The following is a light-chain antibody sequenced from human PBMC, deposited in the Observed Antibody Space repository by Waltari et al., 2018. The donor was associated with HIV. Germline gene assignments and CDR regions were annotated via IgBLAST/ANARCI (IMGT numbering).Light chain of an antibody. Sequence: EIVLTQSPGTLSLSPGETATLPCRASQSVTSTYLAWYHQKPGQAPRLLIYGASSRATGIPDRFRGSGSGTDFTLTIRRLEPEDCAVYYCQQYGSSPYTFGQGTKLEIK. CDR3: QQYGSSPYT. CDR2: GAS. V-gene: IGKV3-20*01. J-gene: IGKJ2*01. CDR1: QSVTSTY.